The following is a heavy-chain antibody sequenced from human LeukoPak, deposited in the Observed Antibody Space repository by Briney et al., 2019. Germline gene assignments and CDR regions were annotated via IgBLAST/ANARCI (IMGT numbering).Heavy chain of an antibody. D-gene: IGHD4-23*01. CDR1: GYTFTGYY. J-gene: IGHJ4*02. CDR2: INPNSGGT. CDR3: GGGHYGGNNPRCHY. V-gene: IGHV1-2*02. Sequence: ASVKVSCKASGYTFTGYYMHWVRQAPGQGLEWMGWINPNSGGTNYAQKFQGRVTMTRDTSISTAYMELSRLKSDDTAVYYCGGGHYGGNNPRCHYWGQGTLVTVSS.